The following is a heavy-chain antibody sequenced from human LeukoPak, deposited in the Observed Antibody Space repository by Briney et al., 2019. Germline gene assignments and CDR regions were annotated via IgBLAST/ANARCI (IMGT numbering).Heavy chain of an antibody. J-gene: IGHJ6*03. D-gene: IGHD6-13*01. Sequence: SETLSLTCTVSDGSLSSRGYYWGWIRQSPGKGLEWIGNIYLGGSTYYNPSLKSRVTISVDTSKNQFSLKLGSVTAADTAVYYCARVYGSYGLQYGYSSSWYSAENYYYYYMDVWGKGTTVTVSS. V-gene: IGHV4-39*01. CDR1: DGSLSSRGYY. CDR2: IYLGGST. CDR3: ARVYGSYGLQYGYSSSWYSAENYYYYYMDV.